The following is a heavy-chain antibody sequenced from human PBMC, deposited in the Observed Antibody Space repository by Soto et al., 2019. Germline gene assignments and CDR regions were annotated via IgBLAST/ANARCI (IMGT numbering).Heavy chain of an antibody. V-gene: IGHV3-7*01. J-gene: IGHJ3*01. D-gene: IGHD1-20*01. CDR3: ARGIYNWSSAAHDGFDF. CDR1: GFTFSSYW. CDR2: MNPDGSKK. Sequence: GGSLRLSCAASGFTFSSYWMTWVRQVPRKGLEWVANMNPDGSKKYYVDSVKGRFTISKDNAQNSLYLQMNSLGAEDTAVYYCARGIYNWSSAAHDGFDFWGQGTIVTVSS.